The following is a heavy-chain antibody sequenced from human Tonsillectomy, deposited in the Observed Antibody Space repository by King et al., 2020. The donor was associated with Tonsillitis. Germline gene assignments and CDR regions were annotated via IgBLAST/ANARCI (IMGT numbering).Heavy chain of an antibody. D-gene: IGHD5-24*01. Sequence: QLQESGPGLVKPSETLSLTCTVSGGSVSSGSYYWSWIRQPPGKGLEWIGYIYYSGSTNYNPSLKSRVTISVDTSKNQFSLKLSSVTAADTAVYYCAGRLGDGYINDAFDIWGQGTMVTVSS. J-gene: IGHJ3*02. V-gene: IGHV4-61*01. CDR2: IYYSGST. CDR3: AGRLGDGYINDAFDI. CDR1: GGSVSSGSYY.